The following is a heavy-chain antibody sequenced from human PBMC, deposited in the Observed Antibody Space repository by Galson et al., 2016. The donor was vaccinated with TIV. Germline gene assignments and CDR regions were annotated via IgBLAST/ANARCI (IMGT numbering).Heavy chain of an antibody. Sequence: SLRLSCAASGFTFSIFAMTWVRQAPGMGLEWVSAISGGGGSTYYADSVKGRFTISRDNSKNTLFLQMNSLRAEDTAVYYCTKVPSSGFSYYYGLDVWGQSATVTVSS. J-gene: IGHJ6*02. V-gene: IGHV3-23*01. CDR1: GFTFSIFA. CDR3: TKVPSSGFSYYYGLDV. CDR2: ISGGGGST. D-gene: IGHD3-22*01.